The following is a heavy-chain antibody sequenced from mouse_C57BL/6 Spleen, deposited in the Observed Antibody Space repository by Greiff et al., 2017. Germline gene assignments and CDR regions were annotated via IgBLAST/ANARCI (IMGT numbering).Heavy chain of an antibody. CDR3: ARRRDYYSHGYFDY. CDR1: GYTFSSSW. V-gene: IGHV1-82*01. D-gene: IGHD1-1*02. CDR2: IYPGDGDT. Sequence: HVQLQQPGPELVKPGASVKFSCKASGYTFSSSWMNWVKQRPGKGLEWIGRIYPGDGDTNYNGTFKGKATLTVDKSSSTADLQLSSMTSEDSSVYYCARRRDYYSHGYFDYWGQGTTLTVSS. J-gene: IGHJ2*01.